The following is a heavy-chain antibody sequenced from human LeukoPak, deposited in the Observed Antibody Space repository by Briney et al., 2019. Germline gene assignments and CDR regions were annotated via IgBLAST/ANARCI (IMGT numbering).Heavy chain of an antibody. J-gene: IGHJ4*02. Sequence: PGGSLRLSCAASGFTFSSFAMSWVRQAPGQGLEWVAAISAGGSTTYYADSVKGRFTISRDTSTNTLFLQMNSLRAEDTATYYCARGSDSSRPYYFDSWGQGTLVTVSS. V-gene: IGHV3-23*01. CDR1: GFTFSSFA. CDR2: ISAGGSTT. D-gene: IGHD1-26*01. CDR3: ARGSDSSRPYYFDS.